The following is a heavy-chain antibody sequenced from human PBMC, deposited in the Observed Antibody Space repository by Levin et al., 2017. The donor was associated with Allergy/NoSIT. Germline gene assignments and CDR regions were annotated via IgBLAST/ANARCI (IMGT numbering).Heavy chain of an antibody. CDR1: GDSITNNRW. Sequence: SQTLSLTCAVSGDSITNNRWWGWIRQPPGKGLEWIGYIYHSGSTYYNPSLKDRVTMSVDTSKNQLSLKLRSVTAVDTAVYYCARGGIVPADPLFDFWGQGTLVTVSS. CDR3: ARGGIVPADPLFDF. J-gene: IGHJ4*02. D-gene: IGHD2-2*01. V-gene: IGHV4-28*03. CDR2: IYHSGST.